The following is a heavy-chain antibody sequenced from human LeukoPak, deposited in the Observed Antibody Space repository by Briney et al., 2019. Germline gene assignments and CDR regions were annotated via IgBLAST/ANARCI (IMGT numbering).Heavy chain of an antibody. J-gene: IGHJ4*02. CDR3: AGNPLRFLEWLGDY. CDR1: GGSISSSSYY. CDR2: IYYSGST. V-gene: IGHV4-39*01. Sequence: PSETLSLTCTVSGGSISSSSYYWGWIRQPPGKGLEWIGSIYYSGSTYYNPSLKSRVTISVDTSKNQFSLKLSSVTAADTAVYYCAGNPLRFLEWLGDYWGQGTLVTVSS. D-gene: IGHD3-3*01.